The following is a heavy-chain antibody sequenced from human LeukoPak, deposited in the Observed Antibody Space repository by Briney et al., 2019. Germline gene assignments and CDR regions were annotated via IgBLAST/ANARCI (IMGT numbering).Heavy chain of an antibody. D-gene: IGHD6-13*01. Sequence: ASEALSLTCTVSGGSISSSSYYWGWIRQPPGKGLEWIGSIFYSGSTYYNPSLKSRVTISVDTSKNQFSLKVTSVTAADTAVYSCARRAAAGSNFDYWGQGTLVTVSS. V-gene: IGHV4-39*01. CDR1: GGSISSSSYY. CDR3: ARRAAAGSNFDY. CDR2: IFYSGST. J-gene: IGHJ4*02.